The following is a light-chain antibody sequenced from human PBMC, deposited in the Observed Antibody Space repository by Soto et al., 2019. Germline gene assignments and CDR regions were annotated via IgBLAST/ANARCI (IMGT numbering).Light chain of an antibody. CDR1: QSVSSNY. V-gene: IGKV3-20*01. Sequence: EIVLTQSPGTLSLSPGERATLSCRASQSVSSNYFAWYQQKPGQAPRLLIYGVSSRATGIPDRFSGSGSGTDFTLTISRLEPEDFAVYYCEQYNNWPRTFGQGTTVDIK. CDR2: GVS. CDR3: EQYNNWPRT. J-gene: IGKJ1*01.